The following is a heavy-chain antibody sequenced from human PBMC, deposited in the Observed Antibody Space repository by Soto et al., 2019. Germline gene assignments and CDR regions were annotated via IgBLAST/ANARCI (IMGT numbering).Heavy chain of an antibody. Sequence: QVQLVQSGTAVKKPGASVKVSCKASGYTFPSYGIHWVRQAPGQRLEWMGWINAANGDTKYSPKFQGRVTITRDTSASTAYMELSSLRSEDTAVYYCVRRHVSATGIDWFDPWGQGTLVTVSS. CDR1: GYTFPSYG. J-gene: IGHJ5*02. CDR2: INAANGDT. D-gene: IGHD6-13*01. CDR3: VRRHVSATGIDWFDP. V-gene: IGHV1-3*01.